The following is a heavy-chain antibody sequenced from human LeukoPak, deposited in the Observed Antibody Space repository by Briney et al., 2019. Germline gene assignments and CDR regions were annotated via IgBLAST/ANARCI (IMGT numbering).Heavy chain of an antibody. D-gene: IGHD4-17*01. CDR1: GSTFSSYA. J-gene: IGHJ4*02. V-gene: IGHV3-23*01. CDR2: LSGSGAKT. CDR3: AKDHGDYSFDY. Sequence: PGASLRLSCAASGSTFSSYAMSWVRQAPGKGLEWVSALSGSGAKTYYADSVKGRFTVSRDNSKNTLYQQMNSLRADDTAVYYCAKDHGDYSFDYWGQGTLVTVSS.